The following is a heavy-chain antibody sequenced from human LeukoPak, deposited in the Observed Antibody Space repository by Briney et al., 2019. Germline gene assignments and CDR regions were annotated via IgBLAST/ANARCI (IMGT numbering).Heavy chain of an antibody. V-gene: IGHV3-53*01. J-gene: IGHJ1*01. CDR1: GFTVSSNY. D-gene: IGHD2-15*01. CDR2: IYSGGST. Sequence: GGSLRLSCAASGFTVSSNYMSWVCQAPGKGLEWVSVIYSGGSTYYADSVKGRFTISRDNSKNTLYLQMNSLRAEDTAVYYCSRFQVVVAATRPTQYFQHWGQGTMVTVSS. CDR3: SRFQVVVAATRPTQYFQH.